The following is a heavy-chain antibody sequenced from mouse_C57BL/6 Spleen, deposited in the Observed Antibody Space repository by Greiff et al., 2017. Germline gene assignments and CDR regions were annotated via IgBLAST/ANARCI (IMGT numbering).Heavy chain of an antibody. CDR3: ARHGSDYYGSSPFAY. V-gene: IGHV2-6-1*01. Sequence: VQRVESGPGLVAPSQSLSITCTVSGFSLTSYGVHWVRQPPGKGLEWLVVIWSDGSTTYNSALKSRLSISKDNSKSQVFLKMNSLQTDDTAMYYCARHGSDYYGSSPFAYWGQGTLVTVSA. CDR2: IWSDGST. CDR1: GFSLTSYG. J-gene: IGHJ3*01. D-gene: IGHD1-1*01.